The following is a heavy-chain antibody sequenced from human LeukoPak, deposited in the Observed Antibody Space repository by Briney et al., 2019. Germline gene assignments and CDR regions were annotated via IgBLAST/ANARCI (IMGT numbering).Heavy chain of an antibody. CDR2: INLNSGGT. CDR3: ARDRVTTNTPYFDY. J-gene: IGHJ4*02. CDR1: GYTFTGYY. V-gene: IGHV1-2*02. D-gene: IGHD1-1*01. Sequence: ASVKVSCEASGYTFTGYYMHWVRQPPEQGLEWMGWINLNSGGTNYAQMFQGRVTMTRDTSISTAYMELSRLRSDDTAVYYCARDRVTTNTPYFDYWGQGTLVTVSS.